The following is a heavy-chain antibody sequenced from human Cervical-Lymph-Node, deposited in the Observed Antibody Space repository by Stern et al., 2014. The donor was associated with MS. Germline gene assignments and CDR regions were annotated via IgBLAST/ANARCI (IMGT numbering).Heavy chain of an antibody. J-gene: IGHJ4*02. CDR1: GFTFSSYG. Sequence: QVQLVESGGGVVQPGRSLRLSCAASGFTFSSYGMHWVRQAPGKGLEWVAVISYDGSNKYYADSVKGRFTISRDNSKNTLYLQMNSLRAEDTAVYYCAKALEDRYCGGDCYSGLDYWGQGTLVTVSS. V-gene: IGHV3-30*18. D-gene: IGHD2-21*02. CDR2: ISYDGSNK. CDR3: AKALEDRYCGGDCYSGLDY.